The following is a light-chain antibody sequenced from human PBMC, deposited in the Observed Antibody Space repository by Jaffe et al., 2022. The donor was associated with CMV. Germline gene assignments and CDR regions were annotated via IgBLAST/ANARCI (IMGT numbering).Light chain of an antibody. J-gene: IGKJ4*01. CDR3: QQRGNWPLT. Sequence: EIVLTQSPATLSLSPGQRATLSCRASQSVSSYLAWYQQKPGQPPRLLIYDASNRATGIPVRFSGSGSGTDFTLTISSLEPEDFAVYYCQQRGNWPLTFGGGTKVEIK. V-gene: IGKV3-11*01. CDR2: DAS. CDR1: QSVSSY.